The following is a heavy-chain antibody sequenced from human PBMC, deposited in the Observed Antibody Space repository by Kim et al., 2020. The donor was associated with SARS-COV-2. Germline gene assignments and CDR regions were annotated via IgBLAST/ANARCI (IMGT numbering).Heavy chain of an antibody. J-gene: IGHJ4*02. CDR2: IIPIFGTA. V-gene: IGHV1-69*13. D-gene: IGHD3-22*01. Sequence: SVKVSCKASGGTFSSYAISWVRQAPGQGLEWMGGIIPIFGTANYAQKFQGRVTITADESTNTAYMELSSLRSEDTAVYYCARTTYYDSSGFYYDYWGQGTLVTVSS. CDR3: ARTTYYDSSGFYYDY. CDR1: GGTFSSYA.